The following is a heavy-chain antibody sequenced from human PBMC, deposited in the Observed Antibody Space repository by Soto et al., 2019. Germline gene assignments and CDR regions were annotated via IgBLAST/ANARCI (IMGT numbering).Heavy chain of an antibody. CDR2: MSGSGDST. D-gene: IGHD1-26*01. J-gene: IGHJ4*02. CDR1: GFTFSSYA. V-gene: IGHV3-23*01. Sequence: PGGSLRLSCAASGFTFSSYAMNWVRQAPGKGLEWVSAMSGSGDSTYYADSVKGRFTISRDNSKNTLHLQMNSLRAEDTAVYYCAKARSSTTLDYWGQGTLVTVSS. CDR3: AKARSSTTLDY.